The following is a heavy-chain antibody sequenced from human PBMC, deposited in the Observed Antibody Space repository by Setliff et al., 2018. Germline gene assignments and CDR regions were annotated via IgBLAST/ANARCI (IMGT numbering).Heavy chain of an antibody. V-gene: IGHV1-18*01. CDR1: GYTFTSYG. D-gene: IGHD3-3*01. CDR2: ISAYNGNT. J-gene: IGHJ6*03. CDR3: ARDQNVQFLEWYNYYYYYYMDV. Sequence: ASVKVSCKASGYTFTSYGINWVRQAPGQGLEWMGWISAYNGNTNYAQKLQGRGTMTTDTSTSTAYMELRSLRSDDTAVYYCARDQNVQFLEWYNYYYYYYMDVWGKGTTVTVSS.